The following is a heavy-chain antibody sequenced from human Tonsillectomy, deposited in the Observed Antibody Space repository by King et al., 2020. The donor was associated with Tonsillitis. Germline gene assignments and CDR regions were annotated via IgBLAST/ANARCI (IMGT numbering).Heavy chain of an antibody. CDR1: GFTFSGSA. CDR2: IRSKANSYAT. V-gene: IGHV3-73*02. Sequence: VQLVESGGGLVQPGGSLKLSCAASGFTFSGSAMHWVRQASGKGLEWVGRIRSKANSYATAYAASVKGRFTISRDDSKNTAYLQMNSLKTEDTAVYYCTRRVEGPLNYSGQGTLVTVSS. J-gene: IGHJ4*02. CDR3: TRRVEGPLNY.